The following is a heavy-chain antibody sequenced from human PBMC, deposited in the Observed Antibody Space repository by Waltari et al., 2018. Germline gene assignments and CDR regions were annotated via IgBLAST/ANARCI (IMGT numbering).Heavy chain of an antibody. CDR2: IIPIFGTA. Sequence: QVQLVQSGAEVKKPGSSVKVSCKAYGGTFSSYAISWVRQAPGQGLEWMGGIIPIFGTANYAQKFQGRVTITADESTSTAYMELSSLRSEDTAVYYCAREYYDSSGYGSHYYYGMDVWGQGP. CDR1: GGTFSSYA. V-gene: IGHV1-69*01. D-gene: IGHD3-22*01. J-gene: IGHJ6*02. CDR3: AREYYDSSGYGSHYYYGMDV.